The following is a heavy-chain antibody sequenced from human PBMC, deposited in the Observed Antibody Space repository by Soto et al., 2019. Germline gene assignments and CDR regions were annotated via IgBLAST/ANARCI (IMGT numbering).Heavy chain of an antibody. V-gene: IGHV4-59*01. J-gene: IGHJ5*02. CDR3: AREGASYSFYNWFDP. CDR2: IYYSGST. CDR1: GGSISSYY. Sequence: SETLSLTCTVSGGSISSYYWSWIRQPPGKGLEWIGYIYYSGSTNYNPSLKSRVTISVDTSKNQFSLKLSSVTAADTAVYYCAREGASYSFYNWFDPWGQGTLVTVSS. D-gene: IGHD6-13*01.